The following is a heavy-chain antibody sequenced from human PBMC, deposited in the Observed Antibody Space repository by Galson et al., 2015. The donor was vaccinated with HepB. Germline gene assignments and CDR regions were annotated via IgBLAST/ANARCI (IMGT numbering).Heavy chain of an antibody. CDR3: ARAARDYDVSGSHYNPFDY. J-gene: IGHJ4*02. CDR2: ISSSSSYM. V-gene: IGHV3-21*01. D-gene: IGHD3-22*01. Sequence: SLRLSCKASGFTFSSYNMTWVRQAPGKGLEWVASISSSSSYMNYTQSVKGRFTITRGNAKNSVFLQLNSLRVEDTALYYCARAARDYDVSGSHYNPFDYWGQGTLVTVSS. CDR1: GFTFSSYN.